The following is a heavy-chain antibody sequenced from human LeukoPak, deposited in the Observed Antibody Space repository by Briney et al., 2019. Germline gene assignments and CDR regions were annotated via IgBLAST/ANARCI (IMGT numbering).Heavy chain of an antibody. Sequence: GGSLRPSCVPSGFTVTSNYMSWVRQAPGKGLEWVSTIYSGGTTYYADSVKGRFTISRDNSKNTLSLQMNSLRPEDTAVYYCAIPHYDDAFDIWGQGTMVTVSS. V-gene: IGHV3-66*02. D-gene: IGHD3-16*01. J-gene: IGHJ3*02. CDR1: GFTVTSNY. CDR2: IYSGGTT. CDR3: AIPHYDDAFDI.